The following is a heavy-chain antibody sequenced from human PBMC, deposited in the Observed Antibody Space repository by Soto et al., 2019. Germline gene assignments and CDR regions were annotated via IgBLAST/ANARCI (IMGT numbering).Heavy chain of an antibody. D-gene: IGHD3-22*01. J-gene: IGHJ4*02. CDR3: TRDSYDSSGYYYDFFDY. CDR1: GFTFSSYA. Sequence: PGGSLRLSCAASGFTFSSYAMSWVRQAPGKGLEWVANIKVDGSEKYYVDSVRGRFSISRDNAKDSLYLQMNSLRAEDTAVYYCTRDSYDSSGYYYDFFDYWGQGTLVTVSS. CDR2: IKVDGSEK. V-gene: IGHV3-7*01.